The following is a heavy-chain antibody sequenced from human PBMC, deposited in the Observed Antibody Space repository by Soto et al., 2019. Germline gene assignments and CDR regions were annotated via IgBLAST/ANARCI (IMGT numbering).Heavy chain of an antibody. Sequence: GGSLKLSCAASGFTFSSYAMSWVRQAPGKGLEWVSAISGSGGSTYYADSVKGRFTISRDNSKNTLYLQMNSLRAEDTAVYYCAKVGSGIPLSYFDYWGQGTLVSVSS. D-gene: IGHD3-10*01. CDR3: AKVGSGIPLSYFDY. CDR2: ISGSGGST. J-gene: IGHJ4*02. V-gene: IGHV3-23*01. CDR1: GFTFSSYA.